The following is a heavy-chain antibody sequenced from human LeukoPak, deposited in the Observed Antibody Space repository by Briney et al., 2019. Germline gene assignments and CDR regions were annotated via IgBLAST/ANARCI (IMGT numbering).Heavy chain of an antibody. CDR1: GFTFSSYG. CDR2: IWYDGSNK. V-gene: IGHV3-33*06. D-gene: IGHD3-22*01. Sequence: GGSLRLSCAASGFTFSSYGMHWVRQAPGKGLEWVAVIWYDGSNKYYADSVKGRFTISRDNSKNTLYLQMNSLRAEDTAVYYCAKDRGYSQSFFDYWGQGSLVTVSS. J-gene: IGHJ4*02. CDR3: AKDRGYSQSFFDY.